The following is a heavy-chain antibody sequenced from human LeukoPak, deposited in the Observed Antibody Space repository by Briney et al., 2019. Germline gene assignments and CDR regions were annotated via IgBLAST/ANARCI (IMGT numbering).Heavy chain of an antibody. V-gene: IGHV1-69*05. J-gene: IGHJ6*03. D-gene: IGHD5-18*01. CDR3: ARDLGYSYGSYFYMDV. CDR1: GGTFSSYA. Sequence: ASVKVSCKASGGTFSSYAISWVRQAPGQGLEWMGGIIPIFGTANYAQKFQSRVTITTDESTSTAYMELSSLRSEDTAVYYCARDLGYSYGSYFYMDVWGKGTTVTVSS. CDR2: IIPIFGTA.